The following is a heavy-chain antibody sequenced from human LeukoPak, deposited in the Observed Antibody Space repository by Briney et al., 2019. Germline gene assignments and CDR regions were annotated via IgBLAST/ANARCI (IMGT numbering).Heavy chain of an antibody. J-gene: IGHJ4*02. CDR1: GGTFSSYA. V-gene: IGHV1-69*05. CDR2: IIPIFGTA. D-gene: IGHD2-2*01. CDR3: ARVRYCSSTSCYLYDY. Sequence: GSSVKVSCKASGGTFSSYAISWVRQAPGQGLEWMGGIIPIFGTANYAQKFQGRVTITTDESTSTAYMELSSLRSEDTAVYYCARVRYCSSTSCYLYDYWGQGTLVTVSS.